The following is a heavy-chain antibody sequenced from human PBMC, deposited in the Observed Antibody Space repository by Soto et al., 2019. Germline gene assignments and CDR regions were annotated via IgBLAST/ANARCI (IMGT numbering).Heavy chain of an antibody. Sequence: QVQLVQSGAEVKRPGASVKVFCKASGYTFTTHTMHWVRQAPGQGLEWMGWMNGGNGNTKYSQKFQGRVTFTRDTFASTAYMELSSLRSEDTAVYDCTRLETDYWGQGTLVTVSS. CDR1: GYTFTTHT. CDR2: MNGGNGNT. CDR3: TRLETDY. V-gene: IGHV1-3*01. J-gene: IGHJ4*02.